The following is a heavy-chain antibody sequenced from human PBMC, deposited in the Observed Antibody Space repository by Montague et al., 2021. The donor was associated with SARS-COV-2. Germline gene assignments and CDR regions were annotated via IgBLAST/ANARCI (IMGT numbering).Heavy chain of an antibody. CDR1: GGSFSGYY. D-gene: IGHD3-10*01. CDR3: ARRNYYGSGSYYNSGFDP. J-gene: IGHJ5*02. Sequence: SETLSLTCAVYGGSFSGYYWSWIRKPPGKGLEWIGEINHSGSTNYNPSLKSRVTISVDTSKNQFSLKLSSVTAADTAVYYCARRNYYGSGSYYNSGFDPWGQGTLVTVSS. V-gene: IGHV4-34*01. CDR2: INHSGST.